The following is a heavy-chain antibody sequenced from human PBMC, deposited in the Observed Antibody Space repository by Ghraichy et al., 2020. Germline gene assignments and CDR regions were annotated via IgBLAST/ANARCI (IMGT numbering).Heavy chain of an antibody. J-gene: IGHJ6*02. CDR3: ARAENGDGSGSYLKYGMDV. CDR2: ISSSSSTI. CDR1: GFTFSSYS. D-gene: IGHD3-10*01. V-gene: IGHV3-48*02. Sequence: GESLNISCAASGFTFSSYSMNWVRQAPGKGLEWVSYISSSSSTIYYADSVKGRFTISRDNAKNSLYLQMNSLRDEDTAVYYCARAENGDGSGSYLKYGMDVWGQGTTVTVSS.